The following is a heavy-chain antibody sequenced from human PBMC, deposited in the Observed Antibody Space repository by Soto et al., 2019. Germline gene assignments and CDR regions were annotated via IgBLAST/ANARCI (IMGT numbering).Heavy chain of an antibody. J-gene: IGHJ6*02. CDR3: AKPYSLFELQYYYYGMDV. V-gene: IGHV3-23*01. CDR2: ISGSGGST. Sequence: GGSLRLSCAASGFTFSSYAMSWVRQAPGKGLEWVSAISGSGGSTYYADSVKGRFTISRDNSKNTLYLQMNSLRAEDTAVYCCAKPYSLFELQYYYYGMDVWGQGTTVTVSS. CDR1: GFTFSSYA. D-gene: IGHD2-21*01.